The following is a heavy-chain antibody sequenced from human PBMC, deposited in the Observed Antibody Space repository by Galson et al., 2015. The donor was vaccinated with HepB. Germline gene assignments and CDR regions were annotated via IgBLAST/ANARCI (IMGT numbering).Heavy chain of an antibody. J-gene: IGHJ5*02. D-gene: IGHD2-2*01. CDR1: GYSFTSYW. V-gene: IGHV5-10-1*01. Sequence: QSGAEVKKPGESLRISCKGSGYSFTSYWISWVRQMPGKGLEWMGRIDPSDSYTNYSPSFQGHVTISADKSISTAYLQWSSLKASDTAMYYCARRVGIVVVPAAILVGWLDPWGQGTLVTVSS. CDR3: ARRVGIVVVPAAILVGWLDP. CDR2: IDPSDSYT.